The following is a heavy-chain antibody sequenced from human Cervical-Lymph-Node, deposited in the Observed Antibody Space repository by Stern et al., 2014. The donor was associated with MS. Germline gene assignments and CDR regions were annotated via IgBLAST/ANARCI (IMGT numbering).Heavy chain of an antibody. CDR3: ARERHSMDV. CDR2: IDPNSGGT. Sequence: QVQLLQPGAEVKKPGASVKVSCKASGYSFTAYYMHWVRQAPGQGLEWMRWIDPNSGGTKSAQNFQGRVTMTRDTSISTFYMELSGLTSDDTAVFYCARERHSMDVWGQGTTVTVSS. CDR1: GYSFTAYY. V-gene: IGHV1-2*02. J-gene: IGHJ6*02.